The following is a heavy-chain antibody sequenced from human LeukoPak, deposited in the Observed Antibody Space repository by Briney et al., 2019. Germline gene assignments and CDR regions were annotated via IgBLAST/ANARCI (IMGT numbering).Heavy chain of an antibody. J-gene: IGHJ2*01. V-gene: IGHV4-34*01. CDR2: INHSGST. D-gene: IGHD6-13*01. CDR1: GGSFSGYY. Sequence: PSETLSLTCAVYGGSFSGYYWSWIRQPPGKGLEWIGGINHSGSTNYNPSLKSRVTISVDTSKNQFSLKLSSVTAADTAVYYCARASYSSSWYRVRYFDLWGRGTLVTVSS. CDR3: ARASYSSSWYRVRYFDL.